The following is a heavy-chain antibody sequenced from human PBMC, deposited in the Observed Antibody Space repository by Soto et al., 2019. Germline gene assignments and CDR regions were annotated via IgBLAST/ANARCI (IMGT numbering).Heavy chain of an antibody. V-gene: IGHV4-4*07. Sequence: SETLSLTCSVSGGSIGNYYWSWIRQPAGKGLEWIGRMYGSGSSNYNPSLQSRVTLSLGTSKNKFSLKLTSMTAADTAVYFCARERFDYVWGSYRGYYFDSWGQGTLVTVSS. J-gene: IGHJ4*02. CDR3: ARERFDYVWGSYRGYYFDS. CDR2: MYGSGSS. CDR1: GGSIGNYY. D-gene: IGHD3-16*01.